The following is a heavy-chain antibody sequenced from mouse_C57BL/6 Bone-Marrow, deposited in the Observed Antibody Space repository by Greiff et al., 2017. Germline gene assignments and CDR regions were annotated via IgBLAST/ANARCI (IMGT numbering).Heavy chain of an antibody. CDR2: IYPRSGNT. CDR1: GYTFTSYG. Sequence: VHLVESGAELARPGASVKLSCKASGYTFTSYGISWVKQRTGQGLEWIGEIYPRSGNTYYNEKFKGKATLTADKSSSTAYMELRSLTSEASAVYFCAREDSYAMDYWGQGTSVTVSS. V-gene: IGHV1-81*01. CDR3: AREDSYAMDY. J-gene: IGHJ4*01.